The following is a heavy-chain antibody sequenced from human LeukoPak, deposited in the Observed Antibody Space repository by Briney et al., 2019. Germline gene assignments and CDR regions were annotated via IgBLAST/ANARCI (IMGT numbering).Heavy chain of an antibody. V-gene: IGHV4-59*07. D-gene: IGHD3-16*02. CDR3: ARRGYLIWFDP. J-gene: IGHJ5*02. Sequence: PSDTLSLTCTVSGRPISSHYWSWIRQPPGKGLEWIGNIYYSGSTNYNPSLKSRVTISVDTSKNQFSLKLSSVTAADTAVYYCARRGYLIWFDPWGQGTLVTVSS. CDR1: GRPISSHY. CDR2: IYYSGST.